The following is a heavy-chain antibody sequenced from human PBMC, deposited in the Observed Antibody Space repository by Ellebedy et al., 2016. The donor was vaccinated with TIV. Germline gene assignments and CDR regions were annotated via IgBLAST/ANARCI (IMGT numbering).Heavy chain of an antibody. D-gene: IGHD4-17*01. Sequence: SLKISCAASGFIFDDYAMHWLRQPPGKGLEWVSGISWNSGNLAYADSVKCRFTISRDNAKNTLYLQMNSLRAEDTAVYYCAKDRVYGDYGGFDYWGQGTLVTVSS. CDR1: GFIFDDYA. CDR3: AKDRVYGDYGGFDY. J-gene: IGHJ4*02. CDR2: ISWNSGNL. V-gene: IGHV3-9*01.